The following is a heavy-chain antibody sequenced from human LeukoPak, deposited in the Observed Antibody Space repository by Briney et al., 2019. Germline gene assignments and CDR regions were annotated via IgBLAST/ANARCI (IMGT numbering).Heavy chain of an antibody. CDR2: IYYSGST. V-gene: IGHV4-30-4*08. D-gene: IGHD6-13*01. CDR1: GGSISSGDYY. CDR3: ARGVSSSWLPFDY. Sequence: SQTLSLTCTVSGGSISSGDYYWSWIRQPPGKGLEWIGYIYYSGSTYYNPSLKSRVTISVDTSKNQFSLKLSSVTAADTAVYYCARGVSSSWLPFDYWGQGTLVTVSS. J-gene: IGHJ4*02.